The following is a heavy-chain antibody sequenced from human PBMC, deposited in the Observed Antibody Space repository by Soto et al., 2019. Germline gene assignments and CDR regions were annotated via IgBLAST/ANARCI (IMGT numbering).Heavy chain of an antibody. J-gene: IGHJ5*02. V-gene: IGHV1-69*02. Sequence: SVKVSCKASGGTFSSYTISWVRQAPGQGLEWMGRIIPILGIANYAQKFQGRVTITADKSTSTAYMELSSLRSDDTALYYCARVLPPFDPWGQGTLVTVSS. CDR3: ARVLPPFDP. CDR2: IIPILGIA. CDR1: GGTFSSYT.